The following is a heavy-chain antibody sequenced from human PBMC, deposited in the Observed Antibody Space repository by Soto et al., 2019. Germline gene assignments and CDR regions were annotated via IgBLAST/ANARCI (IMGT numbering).Heavy chain of an antibody. D-gene: IGHD6-13*01. CDR1: GFSVTSNY. CDR2: IYAGGST. CDR3: ARGTWGISWPNFFDY. V-gene: IGHV3-53*01. Sequence: EVQLVESGGGLIQPGGSLRLSCTAPGFSVTSNYMSWVRQAPGKGLEWVSLIYAGGSTSYADSVKGRFTASRDNSNNTLFLQMNSLRAEDTAVYYCARGTWGISWPNFFDYWGRGGLVTVSS. J-gene: IGHJ4*02.